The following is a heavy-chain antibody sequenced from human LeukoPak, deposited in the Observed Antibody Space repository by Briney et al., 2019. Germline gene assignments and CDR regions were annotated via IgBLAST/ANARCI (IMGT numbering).Heavy chain of an antibody. D-gene: IGHD3-10*01. CDR3: AREGGSGNYKRPVDS. Sequence: SQTLSLTCTVSGGSISTGDYYWSWIRQPPGKRLEWVGYIYHSGSTYYNPSLKGRLSISLDTSKNQFSLKLSSVTAADTAVYYCAREGGSGNYKRPVDSWGQGTLVIVSS. V-gene: IGHV4-30-4*01. J-gene: IGHJ4*02. CDR1: GGSISTGDYY. CDR2: IYHSGST.